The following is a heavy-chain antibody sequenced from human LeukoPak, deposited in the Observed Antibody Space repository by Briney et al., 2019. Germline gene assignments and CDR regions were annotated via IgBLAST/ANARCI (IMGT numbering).Heavy chain of an antibody. J-gene: IGHJ4*02. CDR1: GGSISRYK. Sequence: PSETLSLTCTVSGGSISRYKWSWVRQPPGKGLERMGYIYYSGGTKYNPSLKSRVTISVATSKNQFSLKLSSVTAADTAVYYCARERGYSGSAPLDYWGQGTLVTVSS. CDR3: ARERGYSGSAPLDY. V-gene: IGHV4-59*01. CDR2: IYYSGGT. D-gene: IGHD5-12*01.